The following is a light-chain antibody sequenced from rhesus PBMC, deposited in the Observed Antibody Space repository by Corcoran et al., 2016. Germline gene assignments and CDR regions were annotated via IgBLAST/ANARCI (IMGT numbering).Light chain of an antibody. CDR3: GSYRRGSTYI. J-gene: IGLJ1*01. CDR2: EGS. CDR1: SSDIGGYNG. V-gene: IGLV2-38*01. Sequence: QSALTQPPSVSKSLGQSVPISCTGTSSDIGGYNGVSWYQQHPGTAPRLLIYEGSTLPSGVSDRFSGSKSGNTASLPISGLQAEDEADYYCGSYRRGSTYIFGAGTRLTVL.